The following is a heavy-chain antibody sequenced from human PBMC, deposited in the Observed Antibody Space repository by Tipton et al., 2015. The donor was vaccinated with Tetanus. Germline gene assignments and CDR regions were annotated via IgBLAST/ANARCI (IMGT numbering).Heavy chain of an antibody. V-gene: IGHV5-51*01. Sequence: VQLVQSGAEVRKAGESLKISCKVSGHDSRSYWISWVRQMPGKGLEWMGIVYPGDSDATYSPSFQGQVTISADKSISTAYLQWRSLKASDPAIYFCARLPKHYSASGSTWGQGTLVTVSS. D-gene: IGHD3-10*01. J-gene: IGHJ5*02. CDR1: GHDSRSYW. CDR3: ARLPKHYSASGST. CDR2: VYPGDSDA.